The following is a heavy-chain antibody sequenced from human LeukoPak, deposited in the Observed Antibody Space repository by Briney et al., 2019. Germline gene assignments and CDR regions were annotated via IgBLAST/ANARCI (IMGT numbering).Heavy chain of an antibody. CDR2: IYYSGST. V-gene: IGHV4-39*01. Sequence: SETLSLTCTVSGGSISSSSYYWGWIRQPPGKGLEWIGSIYYSGSTYYNPSLKSRVTISVDTSKNQFSLKLSSVTAADTAVYYCAKDPRSGYSGYLFDSWGQGTLVTVSS. J-gene: IGHJ4*02. CDR3: AKDPRSGYSGYLFDS. D-gene: IGHD5-12*01. CDR1: GGSISSSSYY.